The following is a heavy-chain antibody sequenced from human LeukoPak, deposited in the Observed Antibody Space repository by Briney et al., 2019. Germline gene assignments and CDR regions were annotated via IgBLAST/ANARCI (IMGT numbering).Heavy chain of an antibody. V-gene: IGHV1-2*02. Sequence: ASVTVSFMASGYTFTGYYIHGVRQAPGQGGEWMGWINPHSGSTNYEQKFQGRFTMTTNTSINTAYMELSRLRSDDTAVYYCAVSDMVRGAWLDPWGQGTLVTVSS. CDR1: GYTFTGYY. D-gene: IGHD3-10*01. CDR3: AVSDMVRGAWLDP. J-gene: IGHJ5*02. CDR2: INPHSGST.